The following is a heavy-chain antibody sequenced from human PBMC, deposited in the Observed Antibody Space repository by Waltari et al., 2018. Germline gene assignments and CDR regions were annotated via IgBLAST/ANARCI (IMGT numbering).Heavy chain of an antibody. Sequence: EVQLLESGGGLVQPGGSLRLSCAASGFTFSSFAMTWVRRAPGKGLEWVSTISDVGGSTYDPDSVKGRFTISRDNTRNTLYLQMDSLRAEDTAQYYCAKDYYGSGSYPDYWGQGTPVTVSS. V-gene: IGHV3-23*01. CDR1: GFTFSSFA. CDR2: ISDVGGST. J-gene: IGHJ4*02. CDR3: AKDYYGSGSYPDY. D-gene: IGHD3-10*01.